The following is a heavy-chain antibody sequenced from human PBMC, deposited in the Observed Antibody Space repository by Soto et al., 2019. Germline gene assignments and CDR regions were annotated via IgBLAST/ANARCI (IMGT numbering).Heavy chain of an antibody. D-gene: IGHD2-21*02. CDR3: ARAGGGDAGEDGYYGMDV. J-gene: IGHJ6*02. Sequence: ASVKVSCKASGYTFTSHYMHWVRQAPGQGLEWMGIINPSGGSTSYAQKFQGRVTMTRDTSTSTVYMELSSLRSEDTAVYYCARAGGGDAGEDGYYGMDVWGQGTTVIVSS. CDR1: GYTFTSHY. V-gene: IGHV1-46*01. CDR2: INPSGGST.